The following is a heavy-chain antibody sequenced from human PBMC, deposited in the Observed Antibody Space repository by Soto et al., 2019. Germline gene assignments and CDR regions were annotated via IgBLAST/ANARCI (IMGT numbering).Heavy chain of an antibody. CDR2: IYYSGTT. Sequence: QVQLQESGPGLVKPSETLSLTCTVSGGSMNTYSWNWVRQPPGKGLEWIGYIYYSGTTNYNPSLKSRVTISVDTAKNQFSLKLSSVTAADTAVYYCARDENEATHYGMDVWGQGTTVTVSS. J-gene: IGHJ6*02. CDR1: GGSMNTYS. CDR3: ARDENEATHYGMDV. V-gene: IGHV4-59*01.